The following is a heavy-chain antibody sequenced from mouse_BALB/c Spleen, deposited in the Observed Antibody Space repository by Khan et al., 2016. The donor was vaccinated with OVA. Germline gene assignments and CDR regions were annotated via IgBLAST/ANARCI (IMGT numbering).Heavy chain of an antibody. J-gene: IGHJ4*01. CDR3: ASGLGRYYALDY. D-gene: IGHD4-1*01. Sequence: EVQLQESGPGLVKPPQSLSLTCTVTGYSITSDYAWNWIRQFPGNKLEWMGYISYSGSTTYNPSLKSRISITRDTSKDQFFLQLKSVTSEDTATXYCASGLGRYYALDYWGQGTSVTVSS. V-gene: IGHV3-2*02. CDR2: ISYSGST. CDR1: GYSITSDYA.